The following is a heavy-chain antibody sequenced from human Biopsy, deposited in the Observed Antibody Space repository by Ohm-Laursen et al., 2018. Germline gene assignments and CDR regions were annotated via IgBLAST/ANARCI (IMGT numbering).Heavy chain of an antibody. CDR1: GITVNDHY. J-gene: IGHJ6*02. D-gene: IGHD3-16*01. CDR3: QGGHLPPGQFYGVDA. V-gene: IGHV3-53*01. CDR2: LHDRGVT. Sequence: SLRLSCSASGITVNDHYMSWVRQAPGKGLEWVSSLHDRGVTYYADSVKGRFTISGDNSKNTLYFQMNGLRAEDTAVYFCQGGHLPPGQFYGVDAWGQGTTVTVSS.